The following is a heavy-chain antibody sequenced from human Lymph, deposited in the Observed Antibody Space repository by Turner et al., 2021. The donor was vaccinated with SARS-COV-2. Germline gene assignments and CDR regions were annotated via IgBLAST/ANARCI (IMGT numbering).Heavy chain of an antibody. CDR2: ISSSSSYI. D-gene: IGHD3-22*01. J-gene: IGHJ4*02. V-gene: IGHV3-21*01. Sequence: EVQLVESGGGLVKPGGSLRLSCAASGFSLSRYSMNWVRQAPGKGLEWVSSISSSSSYIYYADSVKGLFTISRDSAKNSLYLQMNSLRAEDTAVYYCARERYDSSGSESYYFDYWGQGTLVTVSS. CDR1: GFSLSRYS. CDR3: ARERYDSSGSESYYFDY.